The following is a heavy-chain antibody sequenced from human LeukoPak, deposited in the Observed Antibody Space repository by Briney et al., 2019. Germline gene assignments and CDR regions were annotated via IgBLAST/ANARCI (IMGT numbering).Heavy chain of an antibody. V-gene: IGHV3-48*04. D-gene: IGHD3-16*01. J-gene: IGHJ4*02. CDR3: ARDVGGAPGDY. CDR2: ISSDSGTL. CDR1: GFTFSAYH. Sequence: GGSLRLSCASSGFTFSAYHMNWVRQAPGKGLEWISFISSDSGTLYYADSVKGRFTISRDNAKNSLYLQMNSLRAEDTAVYYCARDVGGAPGDYWGQGTLVTVSS.